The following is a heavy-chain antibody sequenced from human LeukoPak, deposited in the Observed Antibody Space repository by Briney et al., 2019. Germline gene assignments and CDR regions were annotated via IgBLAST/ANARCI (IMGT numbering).Heavy chain of an antibody. D-gene: IGHD6-25*01. CDR3: ARQNPPGSKKGWFDP. CDR1: GGSINSYY. Sequence: PSETLSLTCTVSGGSINSYYWTWIRQPPGKGLEWIACIYYNGITNYKSSLESRLTISVDTSKNQFSLRLRSVTAADTAVYYCARQNPPGSKKGWFDPWGQRTLVTVSS. J-gene: IGHJ5*02. CDR2: IYYNGIT. V-gene: IGHV4-59*08.